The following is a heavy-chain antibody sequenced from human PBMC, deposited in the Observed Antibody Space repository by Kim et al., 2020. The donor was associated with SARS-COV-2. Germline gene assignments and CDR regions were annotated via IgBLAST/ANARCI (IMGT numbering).Heavy chain of an antibody. V-gene: IGHV3-23*01. J-gene: IGHJ4*02. D-gene: IGHD3-10*01. Sequence: ADCVRGRFTISRDKSKNTLFLQMDSLRVDETAVYYCAKDLLYVPGRGYFDSWGQGVVVTVSS. CDR3: AKDLLYVPGRGYFDS.